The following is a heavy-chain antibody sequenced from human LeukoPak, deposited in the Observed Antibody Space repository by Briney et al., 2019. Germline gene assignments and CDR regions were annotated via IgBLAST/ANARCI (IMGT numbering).Heavy chain of an antibody. CDR2: ISSSGSSI. J-gene: IGHJ4*02. Sequence: GGSLRLSCAASGFTFSSYEMNWVRQAPGKGLEWVSYISSSGSSIHYTDSVKGRFTISRDNAKNSLYLQMNSLRAEDTALYYCARAYSSSWYFFDYWGQGTLVTVSS. CDR3: ARAYSSSWYFFDY. CDR1: GFTFSSYE. D-gene: IGHD6-13*01. V-gene: IGHV3-48*03.